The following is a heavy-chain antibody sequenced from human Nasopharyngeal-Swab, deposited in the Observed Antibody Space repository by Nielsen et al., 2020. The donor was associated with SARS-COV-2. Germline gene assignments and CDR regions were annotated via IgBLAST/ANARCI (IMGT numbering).Heavy chain of an antibody. CDR3: AKVRTNYGMGLNGALDP. CDR2: IIPVFGAP. CDR1: GGTFRNSG. J-gene: IGHJ5*02. Sequence: SVKVSCKSSGGTFRNSGFSWVRQAPGQGLEWMGGIIPVFGAPLYAQKFQGRVTISADESTTTTYLELISLRSQDTAVYYCAKVRTNYGMGLNGALDPWGQGTLVTVSS. V-gene: IGHV1-69*13. D-gene: IGHD4-17*01.